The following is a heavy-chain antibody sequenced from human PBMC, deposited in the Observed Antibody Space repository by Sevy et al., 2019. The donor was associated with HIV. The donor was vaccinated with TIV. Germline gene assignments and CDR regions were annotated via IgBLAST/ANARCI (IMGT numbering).Heavy chain of an antibody. D-gene: IGHD3-16*02. CDR1: AFTFKSYA. J-gene: IGHJ4*02. CDR2: ISGSGGDT. V-gene: IGHV3-23*01. CDR3: AKDQGDYIWGTYRH. Sequence: GGSLRLSCAASAFTFKSYAMTWVRQAPGKELEWISSISGSGGDTKYADSVKGRFTISRDNSKNTLYLQMNSLRAEDTAVYYGAKDQGDYIWGTYRHWGQGTLVTVSS.